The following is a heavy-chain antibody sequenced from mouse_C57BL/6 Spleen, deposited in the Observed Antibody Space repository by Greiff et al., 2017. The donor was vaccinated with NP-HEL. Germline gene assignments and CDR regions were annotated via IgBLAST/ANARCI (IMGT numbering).Heavy chain of an antibody. J-gene: IGHJ4*01. CDR3: ASCYSNDGTGYYDMDY. CDR2: IDPEDGET. D-gene: IGHD2-5*01. Sequence: VQLQQSGAELVKPGASVKLSCTASGFNIKDYYMHWVKQRTEQGLEWIGRIDPEDGETKYAPKFQGKATITVDTSSNTAYLQLSNLTSEDTAVYYFASCYSNDGTGYYDMDYWGQGTSVTVSS. V-gene: IGHV14-2*01. CDR1: GFNIKDYY.